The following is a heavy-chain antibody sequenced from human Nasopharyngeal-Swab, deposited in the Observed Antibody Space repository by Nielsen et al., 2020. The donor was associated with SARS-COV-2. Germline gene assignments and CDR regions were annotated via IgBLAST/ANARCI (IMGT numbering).Heavy chain of an antibody. CDR2: IYYSGST. V-gene: IGHV4-39*01. Sequence: SETLSLTCTVSGGSISSSSYYWGWIRQPPGKGLERIGSIYYSGSTYYNPSLKSRVTISVDTSKNQFSLKLSSVTAADTAVYYCARGTVTTLNIDYWGQGTLVTVSS. J-gene: IGHJ4*02. CDR3: ARGTVTTLNIDY. CDR1: GGSISSSSYY. D-gene: IGHD4-17*01.